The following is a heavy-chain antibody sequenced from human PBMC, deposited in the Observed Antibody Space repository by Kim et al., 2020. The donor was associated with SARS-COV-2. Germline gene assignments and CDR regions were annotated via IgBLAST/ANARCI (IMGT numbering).Heavy chain of an antibody. V-gene: IGHV2-5*01. D-gene: IGHD6-19*01. CDR3: AHSPWAVAGTWFDY. Sequence: STSLKSRLTITKDTSKNQVVLTMTNMDPVDTATYYCAHSPWAVAGTWFDYWGQGTLVTVSS. J-gene: IGHJ4*02.